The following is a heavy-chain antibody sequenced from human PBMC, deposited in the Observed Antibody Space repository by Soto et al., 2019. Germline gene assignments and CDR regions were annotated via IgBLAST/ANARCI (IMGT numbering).Heavy chain of an antibody. V-gene: IGHV3-48*02. CDR1: GFTFSSYS. CDR3: AREVYSNVALNWFDP. CDR2: ISSSSSTI. D-gene: IGHD4-4*01. J-gene: IGHJ5*02. Sequence: EVQLVESGGGLVQPGGSLRLSCAASGFTFSSYSMNWVRQAPGKGLEWVSYISSSSSTIYYADSVKGRFTLSRDNAKNSLYLQMNSLRDEDTAVYYCAREVYSNVALNWFDPWGQGTLVTVSS.